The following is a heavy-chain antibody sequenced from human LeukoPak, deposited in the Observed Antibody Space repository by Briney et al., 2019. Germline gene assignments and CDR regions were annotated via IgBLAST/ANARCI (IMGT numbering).Heavy chain of an antibody. CDR1: GFTFSSYG. CDR2: ISSNGGST. D-gene: IGHD3-22*01. CDR3: ARDPYDSSGLDAFDI. Sequence: QAGGSLRLSCAASGFTFSSYGMHWVRQAPGKGLEYVSAISSNGGSTYYANSVKGRFTISRDNSKNTLYLQMGSLRAEDMAVYYCARDPYDSSGLDAFDIWGQGTMDTVSS. J-gene: IGHJ3*02. V-gene: IGHV3-64*01.